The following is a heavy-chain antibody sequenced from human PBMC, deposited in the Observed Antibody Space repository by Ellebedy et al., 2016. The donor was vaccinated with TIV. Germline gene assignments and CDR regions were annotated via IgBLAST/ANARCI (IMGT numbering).Heavy chain of an antibody. D-gene: IGHD5-12*01. CDR1: GGSISSNNW. J-gene: IGHJ4*02. CDR3: AKTTTGVATPNY. CDR2: IYHSGST. Sequence: SETLSLTXTVSGGSISSNNWWSWVRQPPGKGLEWIGEIYHSGSTNYNPSLKSRVTISVDTSKNQFSLKLSSVTAADTAVYYCAKTTTGVATPNYWGQGTLVTVSS. V-gene: IGHV4-4*02.